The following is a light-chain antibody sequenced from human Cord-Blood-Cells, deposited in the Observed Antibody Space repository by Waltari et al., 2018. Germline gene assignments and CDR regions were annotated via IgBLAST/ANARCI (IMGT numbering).Light chain of an antibody. J-gene: IGKJ2*01. CDR2: LGS. CDR3: MQALQTHT. CDR1: QSLLHSNGYNY. Sequence: DIVMTQSPLSLPVTPGEPASIPCTSSQSLLHSNGYNYLDWYLQKPGQPPQLLIYLGSNRASGVPDRFSGSGSGTDFTLKISRVEAEDVGVYYCMQALQTHTFGQGTKLEIK. V-gene: IGKV2-28*01.